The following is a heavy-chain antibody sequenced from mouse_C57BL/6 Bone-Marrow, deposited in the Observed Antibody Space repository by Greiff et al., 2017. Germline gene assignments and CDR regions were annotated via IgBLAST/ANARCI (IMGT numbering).Heavy chain of an antibody. CDR1: GYTFTDYY. J-gene: IGHJ3*01. D-gene: IGHD1-1*01. CDR2: INPYNGGT. Sequence: VQLQQSGPVLVKPGASVKMSCKASGYTFTDYYMNWVKQSHGKSLEWIGVINPYNGGTSYNQKFKGKATLTVDKSSSTAYMELNSLTSEDSAVYYCARSPRYYGSSCWFAYWGRGTLVTVSA. CDR3: ARSPRYYGSSCWFAY. V-gene: IGHV1-19*01.